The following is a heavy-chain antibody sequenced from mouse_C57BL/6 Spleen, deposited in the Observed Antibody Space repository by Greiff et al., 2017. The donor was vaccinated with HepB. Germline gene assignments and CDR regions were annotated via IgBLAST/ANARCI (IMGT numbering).Heavy chain of an antibody. CDR1: GYTFTSYG. D-gene: IGHD5-1*01. J-gene: IGHJ4*01. CDR2: IYPRSGNT. V-gene: IGHV1-81*01. Sequence: VQRVESGAELARPGASVKLSCKASGYTFTSYGISWVKQRTGQGLEWIGEIYPRSGNTYYNEKFKGKATLTADKSSSTAYMELRSLTSEDSAVYFCARPMSNYAMDYWGQGTSVTVSS. CDR3: ARPMSNYAMDY.